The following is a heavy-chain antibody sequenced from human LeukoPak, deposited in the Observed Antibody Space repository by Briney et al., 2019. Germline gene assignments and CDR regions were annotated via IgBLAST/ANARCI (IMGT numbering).Heavy chain of an antibody. CDR3: AREGSIQVWSREFDP. CDR1: GYTFTSYY. V-gene: IGHV1-18*04. Sequence: ASVKVSCKASGYTFTSYYMHWVRQAPGQGLEWMGWISAYNGNTKYAQKFQGRVTMTTDTSTSTAYMELRSLRSDDTAVYYCAREGSIQVWSREFDPWGQGTLVTVSS. D-gene: IGHD5-18*01. CDR2: ISAYNGNT. J-gene: IGHJ5*02.